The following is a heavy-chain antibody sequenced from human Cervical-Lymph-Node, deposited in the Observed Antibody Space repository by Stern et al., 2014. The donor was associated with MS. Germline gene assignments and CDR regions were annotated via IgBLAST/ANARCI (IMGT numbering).Heavy chain of an antibody. D-gene: IGHD2-8*02. J-gene: IGHJ4*02. CDR1: GGTFTTHP. CDR2: IIPFLNTA. Sequence: QLVQSGAEVKKPGSSVKVSCKASGGTFTTHPITWWRQAPGQGLEWMGGIIPFLNTADYAQKVQGRITIPADKSTGTTYMEISSLRFDDTAVYYCASSLVASGHWGQGTLVIVS. V-gene: IGHV1-69*06. CDR3: ASSLVASGH.